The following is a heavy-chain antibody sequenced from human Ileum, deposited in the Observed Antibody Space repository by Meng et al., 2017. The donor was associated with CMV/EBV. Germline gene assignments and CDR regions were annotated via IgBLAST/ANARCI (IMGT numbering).Heavy chain of an antibody. CDR2: LTHKTGGT. CDR3: ARHGDYLDV. CDR1: GYTFTDNF. Sequence: ASVKVSCKASGYTFTDNFMHWVRQAPGQGLEWMGWLTHKTGGTFYAQNFQGRVTMSRDTSSSTAYMELRRLTSDDTAVYYCARHGDYLDVWGQGTPVTVAS. V-gene: IGHV1-2*02. J-gene: IGHJ6*02. D-gene: IGHD4-17*01.